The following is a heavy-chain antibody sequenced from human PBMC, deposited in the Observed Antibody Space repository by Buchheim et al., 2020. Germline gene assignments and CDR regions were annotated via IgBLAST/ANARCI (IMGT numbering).Heavy chain of an antibody. Sequence: QVQLQQWGAGLLKPSEALSLTCAVYGGSFSGYYWSWIRQPPGKGLEWIGEINHSGSTNYDPSLKSRVTISVDTSQNQFSLKLSSVTAADTAVYYCARSYYYYYGMDVWGQGTT. J-gene: IGHJ6*02. V-gene: IGHV4-34*01. CDR2: INHSGST. CDR3: ARSYYYYYGMDV. CDR1: GGSFSGYY.